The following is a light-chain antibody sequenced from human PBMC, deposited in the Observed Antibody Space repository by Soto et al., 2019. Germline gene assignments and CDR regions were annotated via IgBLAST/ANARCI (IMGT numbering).Light chain of an antibody. Sequence: DIQMTQSPSSLSASVGDRVTITCRASQGISNYLAWYQQNPGKVPKLMIYAASTLQSVVTSRFSGSGSGTDFTITISSLQPEDVATYYCLENNSAPPLTFGGRTKAEIK. CDR3: LENNSAPPLT. J-gene: IGKJ4*01. V-gene: IGKV1-27*01. CDR2: AAS. CDR1: QGISNY.